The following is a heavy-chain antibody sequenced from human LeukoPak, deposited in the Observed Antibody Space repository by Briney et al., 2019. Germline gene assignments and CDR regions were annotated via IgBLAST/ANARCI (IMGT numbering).Heavy chain of an antibody. J-gene: IGHJ5*02. V-gene: IGHV4-34*01. CDR3: ASAGRSSSSYWFDP. CDR1: GGSFSGYY. D-gene: IGHD6-6*01. CDR2: INHSGST. Sequence: SETLSLTCAVYGGSFSGYYWSWIRQPPGKGLEWIGEINHSGSTNYNPSLKSRVTISVDTSKNQFSLKLSSVTAADTAVYYRASAGRSSSSYWFDPWGQGTLVTVSS.